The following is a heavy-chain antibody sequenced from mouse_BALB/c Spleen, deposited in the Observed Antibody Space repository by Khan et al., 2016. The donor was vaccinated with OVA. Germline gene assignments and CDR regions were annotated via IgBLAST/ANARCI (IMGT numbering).Heavy chain of an antibody. CDR1: GYSFTTYY. Sequence: EVQLQESGPELMKPGASVRISCKASGYSFTTYYIHWLMQSHGKSLEWIGYIDPFSGITTYNQKFKGKATLTVDKSSSTAYTHLSNLTSEDSAVYYCTRHGYVAGFTYWGQGTLVTVSA. CDR3: TRHGYVAGFTY. J-gene: IGHJ3*01. D-gene: IGHD2-2*01. V-gene: IGHV1S135*01. CDR2: IDPFSGIT.